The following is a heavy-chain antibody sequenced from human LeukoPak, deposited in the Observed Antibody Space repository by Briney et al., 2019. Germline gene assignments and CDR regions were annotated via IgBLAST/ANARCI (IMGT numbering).Heavy chain of an antibody. J-gene: IGHJ6*03. D-gene: IGHD3-10*01. V-gene: IGHV3-23*01. Sequence: GSLRLSCAASGFTFSSYAMSWVRQAPGKGLEWVSAISGSGGSTYYADSVKGRFTVSRDNSKNTLYLQMNSLRAEDTAVYYCAKDRYYYGSGSVRYMDVWGKGTTVTVSS. CDR2: ISGSGGST. CDR3: AKDRYYYGSGSVRYMDV. CDR1: GFTFSSYA.